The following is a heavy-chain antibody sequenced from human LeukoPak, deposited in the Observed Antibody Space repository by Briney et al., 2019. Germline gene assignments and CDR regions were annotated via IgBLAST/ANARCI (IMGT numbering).Heavy chain of an antibody. CDR3: ARDHQYSSSSNYYYYYMDV. V-gene: IGHV3-7*01. Sequence: GGSLRLSCAASGFSFSTFEMNWVRQAPGKGLEWVANIKQDGSEKYYVDSVKGRFTISRDNAKNSLYLQMNSLRAEDTAVYYCARDHQYSSSSNYYYYYMDVWGKGTTVTVSS. J-gene: IGHJ6*03. CDR1: GFSFSTFE. CDR2: IKQDGSEK. D-gene: IGHD6-6*01.